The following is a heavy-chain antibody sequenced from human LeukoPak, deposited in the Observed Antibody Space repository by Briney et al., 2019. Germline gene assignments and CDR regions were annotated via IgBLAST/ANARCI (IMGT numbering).Heavy chain of an antibody. Sequence: GGSLRLSCAASGFTFSSYAMSWVRQAPGKGLERVSAISGSGGSTYYADSVEGRFTISRDNSKNTLYLQMNSLRAEDTAVYYCAKGGQWPPFDYWGQGTLVTVSS. CDR1: GFTFSSYA. D-gene: IGHD6-19*01. CDR3: AKGGQWPPFDY. V-gene: IGHV3-23*01. CDR2: ISGSGGST. J-gene: IGHJ4*02.